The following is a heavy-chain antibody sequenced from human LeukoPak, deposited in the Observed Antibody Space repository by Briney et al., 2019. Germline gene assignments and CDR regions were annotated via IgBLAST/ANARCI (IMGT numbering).Heavy chain of an antibody. CDR1: GFTFSSYA. CDR2: ISGSGGST. Sequence: PGGSLRLSXAASGFTFSSYAMSWVRQAPGKGLEWVSAISGSGGSTYCADSVKGRFTISRDNSKNTLYLQMNSLRAEDTAVYYCAKCFWSGYYTGYYFDYWGQGTLVTVSS. CDR3: AKCFWSGYYTGYYFDY. V-gene: IGHV3-23*01. D-gene: IGHD3-3*01. J-gene: IGHJ4*02.